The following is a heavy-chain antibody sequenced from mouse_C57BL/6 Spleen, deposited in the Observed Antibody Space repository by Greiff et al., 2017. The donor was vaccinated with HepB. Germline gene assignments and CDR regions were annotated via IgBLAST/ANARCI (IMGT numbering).Heavy chain of an antibody. CDR1: GFTFSDYG. D-gene: IGHD4-1*01. CDR3: ARLLTWSYWYFDV. J-gene: IGHJ1*03. V-gene: IGHV5-17*01. CDR2: ISSGSSTI. Sequence: VQLKESGGGLVKPGGSLKLSCAASGFTFSDYGMHWVRQAPEKGLEWVAYISSGSSTIYYADTVKGRFTISRDNAKNTLFRQMTSLSSEDTAMYYCARLLTWSYWYFDVWGTGTTVTVSS.